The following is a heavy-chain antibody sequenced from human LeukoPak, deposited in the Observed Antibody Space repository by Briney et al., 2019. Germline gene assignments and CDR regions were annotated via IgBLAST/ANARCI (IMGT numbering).Heavy chain of an antibody. CDR2: INPNSGGT. CDR1: GYTFTGYY. D-gene: IGHD3-3*01. J-gene: IGHJ4*02. CDR3: ARDGTYHDFWSGYSPHFDY. V-gene: IGHV1-2*02. Sequence: ASVKVSCEASGYTFTGYYMHWVRQAPGQGLEWMGWINPNSGGTNYAQKFQGRVTMTRDTSISTAYMELSRLRSDDTAVYYCARDGTYHDFWSGYSPHFDYWGQGTLVTVSS.